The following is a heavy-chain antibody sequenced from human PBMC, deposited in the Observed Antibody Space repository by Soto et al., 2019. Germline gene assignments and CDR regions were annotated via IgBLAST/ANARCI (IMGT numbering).Heavy chain of an antibody. CDR3: ARGDIVVVVATLDSFDI. D-gene: IGHD2-15*01. J-gene: IGHJ3*02. V-gene: IGHV1-2*04. CDR1: GYTFTGYY. CDR2: INPNSGGT. Sequence: QVQLVQSGAEVKKPGASVKVSCKASGYTFTGYYMHWVRQAPGQGLEWMGWINPNSGGTNYAQKFQGWVTMTRDTSISTAYMELSRLRSDDTAVYYCARGDIVVVVATLDSFDIWGQGTMVTVSS.